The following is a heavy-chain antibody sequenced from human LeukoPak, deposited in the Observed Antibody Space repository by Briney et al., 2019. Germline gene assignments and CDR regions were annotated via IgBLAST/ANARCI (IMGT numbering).Heavy chain of an antibody. CDR3: ANCYDSSGFFAY. J-gene: IGHJ4*02. V-gene: IGHV7-4-1*02. D-gene: IGHD3-22*01. CDR1: GYTFTKYA. Sequence: ASVKVSCKGSGYTFTKYAISWVRQAPGQGLEYMGWIDTNTGNPTYAQGFTGRFVFSLDTSVGTAYLQISSLKAEDSAIYFCANCYDSSGFFAYWGQGTLVTVSS. CDR2: IDTNTGNP.